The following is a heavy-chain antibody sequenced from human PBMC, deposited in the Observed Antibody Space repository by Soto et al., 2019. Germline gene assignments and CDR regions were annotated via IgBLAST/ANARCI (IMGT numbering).Heavy chain of an antibody. V-gene: IGHV3-21*01. CDR1: GFTFSSYS. J-gene: IGHJ3*02. D-gene: IGHD3-3*02. CDR3: ARDLGRHFWSGYSIVAFDI. CDR2: ISSSSSYI. Sequence: LRLSCAASGFTFSSYSMNWVRQAPGKGLEWVSSISSSSSYIYYADSVKGRFTISRDNAKNSLYLQMNSLRAEDTAVYYCARDLGRHFWSGYSIVAFDIWGQGTMVTVSS.